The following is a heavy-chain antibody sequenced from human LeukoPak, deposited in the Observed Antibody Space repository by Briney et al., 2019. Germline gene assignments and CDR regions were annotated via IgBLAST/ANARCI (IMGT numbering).Heavy chain of an antibody. V-gene: IGHV3-74*01. Sequence: GGSLRLSCVASGFTFSSYWMHWVRHAPRKGLVWVSRINGDGRNINYADSVRGRFTISRDNAKNTLYLQMNTLRVEDTAVYYCASSTARRDYYYYYMDVWGKGTTVTVSS. CDR3: ASSTARRDYYYYYMDV. J-gene: IGHJ6*03. D-gene: IGHD6-6*01. CDR1: GFTFSSYW. CDR2: INGDGRNI.